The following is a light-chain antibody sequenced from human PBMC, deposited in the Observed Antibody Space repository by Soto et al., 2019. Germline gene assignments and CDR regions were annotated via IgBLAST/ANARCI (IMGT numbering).Light chain of an antibody. V-gene: IGLV2-8*01. Sequence: QSVLTQPPSASGSAGQSVTISCTGTSSDVGGYNYVSWYQQHPGKAPKLMIYEVSKRPSGVPDRFSGSKSGNTASLTVSGLQAEDEADYYCSSYAGSNANVFGTGTKVTV. CDR1: SSDVGGYNY. CDR2: EVS. CDR3: SSYAGSNANV. J-gene: IGLJ1*01.